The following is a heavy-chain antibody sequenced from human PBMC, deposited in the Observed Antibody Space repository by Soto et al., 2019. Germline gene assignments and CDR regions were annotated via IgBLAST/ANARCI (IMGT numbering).Heavy chain of an antibody. J-gene: IGHJ3*02. CDR3: ARTNWGHNAFDI. CDR2: IYYSGST. Sequence: SETLSLTCTVSGGSISSYYWSWIRQPPGKGLEWIGNIYYSGSTNYNPSLKSRVTISVDTSKNQFSLKLSTVTSADTAVYYCARTNWGHNAFDIWGQGTMVTVSS. CDR1: GGSISSYY. V-gene: IGHV4-59*01. D-gene: IGHD7-27*01.